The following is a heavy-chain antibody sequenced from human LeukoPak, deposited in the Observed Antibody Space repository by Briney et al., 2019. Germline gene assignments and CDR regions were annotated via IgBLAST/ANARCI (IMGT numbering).Heavy chain of an antibody. CDR3: ARDSSGWYGMVDY. Sequence: PGGSLRLSCAASGFTFSSDWMHWVRQAPGKGLVWVSRIDSDGSRTKYADSVKGRFTISRDNAKNTLYLQMNSLRAEDTAVYYCARDSSGWYGMVDYWGQGTLVTVSS. J-gene: IGHJ4*02. D-gene: IGHD6-19*01. CDR2: IDSDGSRT. CDR1: GFTFSSDW. V-gene: IGHV3-74*03.